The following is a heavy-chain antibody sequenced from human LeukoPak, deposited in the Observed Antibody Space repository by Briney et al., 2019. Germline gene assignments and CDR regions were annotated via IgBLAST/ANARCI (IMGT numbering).Heavy chain of an antibody. Sequence: AGTLTLSCAASGVTFSNAWMSWVRQAPGKGLEWVGRVKSKTDGGTTDYPARVNGRSTISREDSKNTLYPQMNSPKTDDTSVSYGTTDYDFLTGPAPYYYYGMDVWGQGTTVTVSS. CDR2: VKSKTDGGTT. J-gene: IGHJ6*02. CDR3: TTDYDFLTGPAPYYYYGMDV. V-gene: IGHV3-15*01. CDR1: GVTFSNAW. D-gene: IGHD3-9*01.